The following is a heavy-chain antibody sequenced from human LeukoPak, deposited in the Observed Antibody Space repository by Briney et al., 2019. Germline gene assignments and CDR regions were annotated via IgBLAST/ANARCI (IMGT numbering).Heavy chain of an antibody. CDR1: GFTFSSYA. Sequence: PGGSLRLSCAASGFTFSSYAMSWVRQAPGKGLEWVSAISGSGGSTYYADSVKGRFTISRDNSKNTLYLQMNSLRAEDTAVYYCAKDLGEEQQLIDAFDIWGQGTMVTVSS. J-gene: IGHJ3*02. V-gene: IGHV3-23*01. CDR2: ISGSGGST. D-gene: IGHD6-13*01. CDR3: AKDLGEEQQLIDAFDI.